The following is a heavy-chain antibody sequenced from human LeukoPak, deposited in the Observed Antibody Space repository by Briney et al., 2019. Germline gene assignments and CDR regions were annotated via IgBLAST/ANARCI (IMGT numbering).Heavy chain of an antibody. V-gene: IGHV4-39*07. Sequence: SETLSLTCTVSGGSISSSSYYWGWIRQPPGKGLEWIGSIYYSGSTNYNPSLKGRVTMSVDTSKNQFSLKLSSVTAADTAVYYCARDRGTWNDDGFDYWGQGTLVTVSS. D-gene: IGHD1-1*01. CDR3: ARDRGTWNDDGFDY. CDR1: GGSISSSSYY. CDR2: IYYSGST. J-gene: IGHJ4*02.